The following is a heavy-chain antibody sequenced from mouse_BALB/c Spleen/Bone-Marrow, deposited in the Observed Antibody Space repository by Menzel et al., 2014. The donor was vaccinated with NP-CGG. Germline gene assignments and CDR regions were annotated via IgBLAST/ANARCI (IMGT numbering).Heavy chain of an antibody. V-gene: IGHV1-37*01. Sequence: VQLQQSGPVLVKPGASVKLSCRASGFSFTDYFINWVKQSHGRSLEWIGRIHPYNGDTFYNQKFKVKATLTVDKSSNTARMELLSLTSEDSAVYYCGRYGYDAMDFWGQGTSVTVSS. CDR3: GRYGYDAMDF. J-gene: IGHJ4*01. CDR1: GFSFTDYF. CDR2: IHPYNGDT. D-gene: IGHD1-1*02.